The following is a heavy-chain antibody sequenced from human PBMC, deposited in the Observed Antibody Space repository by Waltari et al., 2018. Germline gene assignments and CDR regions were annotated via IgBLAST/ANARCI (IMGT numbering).Heavy chain of an antibody. J-gene: IGHJ4*02. CDR1: GGSISSYY. CDR2: SYYSGST. V-gene: IGHV4-59*01. Sequence: QVQLQESGPGLVKPSETLSLTCTVSGGSISSYYWSWIRQPPGKGLEWIGYSYYSGSTNYNPSLKSRVTISVDTSKNQFSLKLSSVTAADTAVYYCARTYSSSWYDYWGQGTLVTVSS. CDR3: ARTYSSSWYDY. D-gene: IGHD6-13*01.